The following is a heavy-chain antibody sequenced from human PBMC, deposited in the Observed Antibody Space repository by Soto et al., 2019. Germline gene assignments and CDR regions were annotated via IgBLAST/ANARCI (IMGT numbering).Heavy chain of an antibody. CDR2: IYYSGNT. CDR1: GGSISSGGYY. Sequence: PSETLSLTCTVSGGSISSGGYYWRWIRQHPGKGLEWIGYIYYSGNTYYNPSLKSRVTTSIDTSKNQFSLKLSSVTAADTAVYYCAREYRLRHETWIGPQTDAFDIWGHGTMVTVSS. J-gene: IGHJ3*02. CDR3: AREYRLRHETWIGPQTDAFDI. V-gene: IGHV4-31*03. D-gene: IGHD4-17*01.